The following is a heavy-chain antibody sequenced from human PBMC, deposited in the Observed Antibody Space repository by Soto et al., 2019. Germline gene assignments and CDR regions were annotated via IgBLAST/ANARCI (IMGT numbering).Heavy chain of an antibody. CDR3: ARDLIRDYYDSSSCDY. CDR2: IWYDGSNK. J-gene: IGHJ4*02. V-gene: IGHV3-33*01. D-gene: IGHD3-22*01. CDR1: GFTFSSYG. Sequence: GGSLRLSCAASGFTFSSYGMHWVRQAPGKGLEWVAVIWYDGSNKYYADSVKGRFTISRDNSKNTLYLQMNSLRAEDTAVYYCARDLIRDYYDSSSCDYWGQGIVVTVSS.